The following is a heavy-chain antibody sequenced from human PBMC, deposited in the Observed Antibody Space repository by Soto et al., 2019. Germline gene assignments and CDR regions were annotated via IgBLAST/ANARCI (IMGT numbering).Heavy chain of an antibody. D-gene: IGHD3-22*01. CDR3: ARLGDYYQAFDY. CDR2: IYYTGRT. Sequence: QVQLQESGPGLVKPSETLSVTCTVSGSPISDHYWSWFRQAPGQGLEWVGYIYYTGRTTYNPSLKSRFTISLDTSKGQFSLILRSVPAADTAVYCCARLGDYYQAFDYWGLGALVTFSS. CDR1: GSPISDHY. V-gene: IGHV4-59*08. J-gene: IGHJ4*01.